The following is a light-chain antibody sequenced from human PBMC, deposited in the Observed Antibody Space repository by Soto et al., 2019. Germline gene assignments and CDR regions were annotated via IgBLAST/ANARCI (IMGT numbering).Light chain of an antibody. V-gene: IGLV1-51*02. Sequence: QSALTQPASVSGSPGQSITISCTGTSSDIGGYNFISWYQQLPGTAPKLLIYENNRRPSGIPDRFSGSKSGTSATLGITGLQTGDEADYYCGTWDSSLSGYVFGTGTKLTVL. CDR2: ENN. J-gene: IGLJ1*01. CDR3: GTWDSSLSGYV. CDR1: SSDIGGYNF.